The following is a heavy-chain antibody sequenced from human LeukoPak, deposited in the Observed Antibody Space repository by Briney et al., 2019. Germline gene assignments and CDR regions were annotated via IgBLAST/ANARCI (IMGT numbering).Heavy chain of an antibody. CDR2: IYYSGST. CDR3: ARDRTAMVSGFRYYYYGMDV. J-gene: IGHJ6*04. D-gene: IGHD5-18*01. CDR1: GGSISSYY. Sequence: SETLSLTCTVPGGSISSYYWSWIRQPPGKGLEWIGYIYYSGSTNYNPSLKSRVTISVDTSKIQFSLKLSSVTAADTAVYYCARDRTAMVSGFRYYYYGMDVWGKGTTVTVSS. V-gene: IGHV4-59*01.